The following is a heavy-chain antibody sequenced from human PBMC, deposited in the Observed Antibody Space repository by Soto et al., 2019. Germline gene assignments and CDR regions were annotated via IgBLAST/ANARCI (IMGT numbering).Heavy chain of an antibody. J-gene: IGHJ6*02. D-gene: IGHD6-13*01. CDR3: ARWRIAAAIQFGMDV. Sequence: QVQLQESGPGLVKPSGTLSLTCAVSGGSISSSNWWSWVRQPPGKGLEWIGEIYHSGSTIYNPSLTSRVTISVDKSKNQFSLKLSSVTAADTAVYYCARWRIAAAIQFGMDVWGQGTTVTVSS. CDR1: GGSISSSNW. CDR2: IYHSGST. V-gene: IGHV4-4*02.